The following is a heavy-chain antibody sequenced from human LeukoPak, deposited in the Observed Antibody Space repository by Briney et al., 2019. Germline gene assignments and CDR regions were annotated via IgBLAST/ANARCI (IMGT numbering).Heavy chain of an antibody. CDR1: GYTFTSYG. V-gene: IGHV1-18*01. D-gene: IGHD7-27*01. CDR2: ISAYNGNT. CDR3: ARVPTLGIYYYYHYMDV. Sequence: ASVKVSCKASGYTFTSYGISWVRQAPGQGLEWMGWISAYNGNTNYAQKLQGRVTMTTDTSTSTAYMELRSLRSDDTAVYYCARVPTLGIYYYYHYMDVWGKGTTVIVSS. J-gene: IGHJ6*03.